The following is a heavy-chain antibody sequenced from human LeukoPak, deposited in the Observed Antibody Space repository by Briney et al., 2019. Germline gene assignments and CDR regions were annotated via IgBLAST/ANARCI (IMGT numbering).Heavy chain of an antibody. D-gene: IGHD3-9*01. V-gene: IGHV4-59*08. CDR2: IYYTGST. Sequence: SETLFLTCTVSGGSISRYYWSWIRQPPGKGLECIGYIYYTGSTNYNPSLKSRVTISVDTSKNQFSLKLSSVTAADTAVYYCARLLYFDWSPAEYNWFDPWSQGTLVTVSS. J-gene: IGHJ5*02. CDR1: GGSISRYY. CDR3: ARLLYFDWSPAEYNWFDP.